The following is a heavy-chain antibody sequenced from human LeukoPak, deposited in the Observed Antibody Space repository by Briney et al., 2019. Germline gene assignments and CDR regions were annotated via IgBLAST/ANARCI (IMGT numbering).Heavy chain of an antibody. CDR2: IYYSGST. J-gene: IGHJ5*02. D-gene: IGHD2-8*01. V-gene: IGHV4-59*08. CDR1: GGSISSYY. CDR3: ARSLIRRNWFDP. Sequence: SETLSLTCTVSGGSISSYYWSWIRQPPGKGLEWIGYIYYSGSTIYNPSLKSRVTISVDTSKNQFSLKLSSVTAADTAVYYCARSLIRRNWFDPWGQGTLVTVSS.